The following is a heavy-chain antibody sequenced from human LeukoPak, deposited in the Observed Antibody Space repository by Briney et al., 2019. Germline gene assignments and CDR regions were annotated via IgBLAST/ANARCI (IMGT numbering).Heavy chain of an antibody. CDR1: GXTFSSYA. D-gene: IGHD6-19*01. J-gene: IGHJ4*02. CDR3: ARGDSSGWYAFDY. V-gene: IGHV3-64*01. Sequence: GGSLRLSCAASGXTFSSYAMHWVRQAPGKGLEYVSAISSNGGSTYYANSVKGRFTISRDNSKNTLYLQMGSLRAEDMAVYYCARGDSSGWYAFDYWGQGTLVTVSS. CDR2: ISSNGGST.